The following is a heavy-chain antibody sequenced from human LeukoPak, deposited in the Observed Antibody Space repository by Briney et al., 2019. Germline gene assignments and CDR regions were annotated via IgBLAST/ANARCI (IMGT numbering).Heavy chain of an antibody. V-gene: IGHV3-23*01. CDR3: ARTKVRGVIRYYYYMDV. CDR2: ITGGGDTT. Sequence: PGGSLRLSCAASGFTFSSYAMTWVRQAPGKGLEWVSAITGGGDTTYYADSVKGRFTISRDNAKNSLYLQMNSLRAEDTAVYYCARTKVRGVIRYYYYMDVWGKGTTVTISS. J-gene: IGHJ6*03. D-gene: IGHD3-10*01. CDR1: GFTFSSYA.